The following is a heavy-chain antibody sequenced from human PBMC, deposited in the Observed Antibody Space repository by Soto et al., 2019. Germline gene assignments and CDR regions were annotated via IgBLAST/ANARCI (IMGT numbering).Heavy chain of an antibody. Sequence: QVQLVQSGAEVKKPGSSVKVSCKASGGTFSSYAISWVRQAPGQGLEWMGGIIPIFGTANYAQKFQGRATITADESTRTAYMEEGSLRGEDTAVYCCARGGGYSYGYLIYYYYGMAVWGQGTTVTVSS. CDR3: ARGGGYSYGYLIYYYYGMAV. D-gene: IGHD5-18*01. J-gene: IGHJ6*02. CDR1: GGTFSSYA. CDR2: IIPIFGTA. V-gene: IGHV1-69*12.